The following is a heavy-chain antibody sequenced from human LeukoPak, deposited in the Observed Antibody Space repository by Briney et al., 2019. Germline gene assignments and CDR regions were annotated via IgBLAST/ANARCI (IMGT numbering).Heavy chain of an antibody. J-gene: IGHJ1*01. CDR2: IYHSGST. CDR1: GGSISSGGYS. V-gene: IGHV4-30-2*01. Sequence: SETLSLTCAVSGGSISSGGYSWSWIRQPPGKGLEWIGYIYHSGSTYYNPSLKSRVTISVDRSKNQFSLKLSSVTAADTAVYYCAHSMVRGVLEYFQHWGQGTLVTVSS. D-gene: IGHD3-10*01. CDR3: AHSMVRGVLEYFQH.